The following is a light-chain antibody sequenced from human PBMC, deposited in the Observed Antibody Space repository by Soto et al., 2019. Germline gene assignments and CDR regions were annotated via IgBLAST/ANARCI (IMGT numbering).Light chain of an antibody. CDR3: AAWDNSFSGSLV. V-gene: IGLV1-47*02. CDR2: NNN. J-gene: IGLJ1*01. Sequence: QSVLTQPPSASGTPGQRVTISCSGSSPNIGGNYVYWYQHLPGTAPRLLIYNNNQRPSGVPDRFSGSKSGPSASLAINGLRSEDEADYYCAAWDNSFSGSLVFGTGTRSP. CDR1: SPNIGGNY.